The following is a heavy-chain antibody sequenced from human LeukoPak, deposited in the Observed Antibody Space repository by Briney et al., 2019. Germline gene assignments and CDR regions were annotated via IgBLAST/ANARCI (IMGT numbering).Heavy chain of an antibody. D-gene: IGHD2-21*02. CDR2: INSDGSST. CDR1: GFTFSSYW. CDR3: ARGTAIHY. Sequence: GGSLRLSCAASGFTFSSYWMHWVRQAPEKGLVWVSRINSDGSSTSYADSVKGRFTISRDNAKNTLYLQMNSLRAEDTAVYYCARGTAIHYWGQGTLVTVSS. J-gene: IGHJ4*02. V-gene: IGHV3-74*01.